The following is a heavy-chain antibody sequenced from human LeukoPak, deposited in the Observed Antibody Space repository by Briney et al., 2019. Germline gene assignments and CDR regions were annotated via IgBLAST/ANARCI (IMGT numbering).Heavy chain of an antibody. J-gene: IGHJ2*01. Sequence: SETLSLTCTVFGGSISTSTDYWGWIRQPPWKGLEWIGSISYSGSTYNNPSLTSRVNISVDTSKNQFSLKLSSVTAPDTAVYYCARRVYSGSYNWYFDLWGRGTLVTVSS. CDR3: ARRVYSGSYNWYFDL. CDR1: GGSISTSTDY. V-gene: IGHV4-39*01. D-gene: IGHD1-26*01. CDR2: ISYSGST.